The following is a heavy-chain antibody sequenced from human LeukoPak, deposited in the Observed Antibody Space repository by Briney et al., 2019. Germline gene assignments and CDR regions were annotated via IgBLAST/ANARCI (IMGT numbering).Heavy chain of an antibody. D-gene: IGHD6-13*01. CDR3: ATSTGYSRSWGAFDI. CDR2: INPNSGAT. Sequence: VASVKVSCKASGYTFTGYYMHWVRQAPGQGLEWMGWINPNSGATYYAQNFQGRVTMTRDTSINTAYIELTSLRSDDTAVYHCATSTGYSRSWGAFDIWGQGTMVTVSS. J-gene: IGHJ3*02. V-gene: IGHV1-2*02. CDR1: GYTFTGYY.